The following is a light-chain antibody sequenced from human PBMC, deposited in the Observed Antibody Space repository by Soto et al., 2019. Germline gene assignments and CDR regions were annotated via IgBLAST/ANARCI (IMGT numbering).Light chain of an antibody. Sequence: EIVLTQSPGTLSLSPGERATLSCRASQSISNSFLAWYQQKPGQAPRLLIYAASSGATGIPDRFSGSGSGTDFTLTINRLEPEDFVVYYCQYYGNSRITFGQGTRLEIK. CDR1: QSISNSF. J-gene: IGKJ5*01. CDR2: AAS. CDR3: QYYGNSRIT. V-gene: IGKV3-20*01.